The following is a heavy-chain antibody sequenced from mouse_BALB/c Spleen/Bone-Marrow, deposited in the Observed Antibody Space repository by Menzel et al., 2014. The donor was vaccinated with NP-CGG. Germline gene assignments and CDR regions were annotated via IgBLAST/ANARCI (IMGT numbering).Heavy chain of an antibody. Sequence: EVQLQQSGAELVKPGASANLSCTASGFNTKDTYMHWVKQRPEQGLEWIGRIDPANGNTKYDPKFQGKATITADTSSNTAHLHLSSLTSEDTAVYYCANDWFAYWGQGTLVTVSA. V-gene: IGHV14-3*02. J-gene: IGHJ3*01. D-gene: IGHD2-3*01. CDR2: IDPANGNT. CDR1: GFNTKDTY. CDR3: ANDWFAY.